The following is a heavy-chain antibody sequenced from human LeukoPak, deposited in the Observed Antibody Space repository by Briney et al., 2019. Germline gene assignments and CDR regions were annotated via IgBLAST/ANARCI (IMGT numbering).Heavy chain of an antibody. CDR1: GFTITTNY. V-gene: IGHV3-53*01. D-gene: IGHD1/OR15-1a*01. CDR2: IYGDDET. Sequence: GGSLRLSCAASGFTITTNYMNWVRQAPGKGLEWVSVIYGDDETNYADSVKGRFTISRDNSKNTLYLQMNSLRADDTAVYYCAREAVMPVAPVKIGTSDRPLYEYYGLDVWGQGTTVTVSS. CDR3: AREAVMPVAPVKIGTSDRPLYEYYGLDV. J-gene: IGHJ6*02.